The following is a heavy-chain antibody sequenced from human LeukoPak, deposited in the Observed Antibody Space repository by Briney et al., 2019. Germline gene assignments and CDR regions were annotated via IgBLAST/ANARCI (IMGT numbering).Heavy chain of an antibody. Sequence: ASVKVSCKASGGTFSSYAISWVRQAPGQGLEWMGIINPSGGSTSYAQKFQGRVTMTRDTSTSTVYVELSSLRSEDTAVYYCARGMYSSSWHPPHYYYYGMDVWGQGTTVTVSS. CDR3: ARGMYSSSWHPPHYYYYGMDV. CDR2: INPSGGST. J-gene: IGHJ6*02. V-gene: IGHV1-46*01. D-gene: IGHD6-13*01. CDR1: GGTFSSYA.